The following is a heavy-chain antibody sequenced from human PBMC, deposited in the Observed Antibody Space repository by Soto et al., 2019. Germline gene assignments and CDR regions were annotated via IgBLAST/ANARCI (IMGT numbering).Heavy chain of an antibody. Sequence: QVQLQESGPGLVKPSETLSLTCTVSGGSISSYYWSSIRQPPGKGLEWIGYTYYSGSSNYNPSLKSRVTISVDTSKNQFSLKLSSVTAADTAVYYCARAMYYYYLDVWGKGTTVTVSS. V-gene: IGHV4-59*01. J-gene: IGHJ6*03. CDR1: GGSISSYY. CDR2: TYYSGSS. CDR3: ARAMYYYYLDV. D-gene: IGHD2-2*01.